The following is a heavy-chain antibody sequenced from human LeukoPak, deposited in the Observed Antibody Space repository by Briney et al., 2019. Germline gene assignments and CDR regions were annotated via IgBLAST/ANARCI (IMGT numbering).Heavy chain of an antibody. CDR1: GFTVSSNY. Sequence: GGSLRLSCAASGFTVSSNYMSWVRPAPGKRLECVSVIYSGGSTYYAESVKGRYTISRHNSKNKLYLQMNSLRAEDTAVYYCARSFLKLWDEYYFDYWGQGTLVTVSS. D-gene: IGHD5-18*01. CDR3: ARSFLKLWDEYYFDY. V-gene: IGHV3-53*04. J-gene: IGHJ4*02. CDR2: IYSGGST.